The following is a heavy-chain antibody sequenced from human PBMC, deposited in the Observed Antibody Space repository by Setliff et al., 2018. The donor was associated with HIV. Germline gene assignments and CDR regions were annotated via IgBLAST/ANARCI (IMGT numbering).Heavy chain of an antibody. J-gene: IGHJ4*02. V-gene: IGHV3-49*04. CDR1: ESTFSISA. CDR3: TRDRRGSNSWSGYNGGFDY. Sequence: GGSLRLSCGAPESTFSISAMSWVRQAPGKGLEWVGFIRSKSIGGTTDYGASVKGRFTISRDDSKTIAYLQMNSLTTEDTAVYFCTRDRRGSNSWSGYNGGFDYWGQGTLVTVSS. CDR2: IRSKSIGGTT. D-gene: IGHD3-3*01.